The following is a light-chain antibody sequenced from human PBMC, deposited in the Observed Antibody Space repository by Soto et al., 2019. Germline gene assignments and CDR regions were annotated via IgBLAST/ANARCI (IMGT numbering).Light chain of an antibody. CDR3: QQYKNWPL. Sequence: MMMTQSPATLSVSPGERVTLSCRTSHSVNSHVAWYQQKPGQAPRLLLYGASTRATGIPVRFSGSGFGTEFTRTISSLQSEDFAVYYCQQYKNWPLFGQGTRLEV. CDR1: HSVNSH. V-gene: IGKV3-15*01. CDR2: GAS. J-gene: IGKJ5*01.